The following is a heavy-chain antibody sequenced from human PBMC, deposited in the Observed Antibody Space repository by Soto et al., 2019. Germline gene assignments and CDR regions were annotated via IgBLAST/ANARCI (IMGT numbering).Heavy chain of an antibody. J-gene: IGHJ6*02. D-gene: IGHD2-21*01. CDR1: GFTFSNYW. V-gene: IGHV3-74*01. CDR3: ASGFSYYYYYGMDV. Sequence: GGSLRLSCAASGFTFSNYWMHWVRQAPGKGLVWVSRINSDGSSTSYADSVKGRFTISRDNAENTLYLQMNSLRAEATAVYYCASGFSYYYYYGMDVWGQGTTVTVS. CDR2: INSDGSST.